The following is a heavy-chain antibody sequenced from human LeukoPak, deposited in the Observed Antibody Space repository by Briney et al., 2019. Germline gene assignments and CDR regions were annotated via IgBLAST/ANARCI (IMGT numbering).Heavy chain of an antibody. J-gene: IGHJ4*02. Sequence: ASVKVSCKASGYTFTGYYMHWVRQAPGQGLEWMGWINPNSGGTNYAQKFQGRVTMTRDTSISTAYLELSSLGSDDTAVYYCARDMIRGVIEVYWGQGTLVTVSS. D-gene: IGHD3-10*01. CDR2: INPNSGGT. V-gene: IGHV1-2*02. CDR3: ARDMIRGVIEVY. CDR1: GYTFTGYY.